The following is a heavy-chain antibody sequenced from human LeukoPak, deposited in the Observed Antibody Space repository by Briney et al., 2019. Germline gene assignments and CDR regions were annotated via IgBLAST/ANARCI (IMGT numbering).Heavy chain of an antibody. D-gene: IGHD3-22*01. V-gene: IGHV3-21*01. CDR1: GFTFSSYS. CDR3: ARDVLLYYYDSSGYYDSRPGDAFDI. J-gene: IGHJ3*02. Sequence: GGSLRLSCAASGFTFSSYSMNCVRQAPGKGLEWVSSISSSSNYIYYADSVKGRFTISRDNAKNSLYLQMNSLRAEDTAVYYCARDVLLYYYDSSGYYDSRPGDAFDIWGQGTMVTVSS. CDR2: ISSSSNYI.